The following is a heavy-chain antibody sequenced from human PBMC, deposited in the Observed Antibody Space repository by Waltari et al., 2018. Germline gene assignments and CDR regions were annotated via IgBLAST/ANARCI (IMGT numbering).Heavy chain of an antibody. CDR2: IYHSGST. V-gene: IGHV4-38-2*01. J-gene: IGHJ4*02. CDR3: ARVSAAAGTGFDY. Sequence: QVQLQASGPGLVKPSETLSLTCAVSGYSISSGYYWGWIRQPPGKGLEWIGSIYHSGSTYYNPSLKSRVTISVDTSKNQFSLKLSSVTAADTAVYYCARVSAAAGTGFDYWGQGTLVTVSS. D-gene: IGHD6-13*01. CDR1: GYSISSGYY.